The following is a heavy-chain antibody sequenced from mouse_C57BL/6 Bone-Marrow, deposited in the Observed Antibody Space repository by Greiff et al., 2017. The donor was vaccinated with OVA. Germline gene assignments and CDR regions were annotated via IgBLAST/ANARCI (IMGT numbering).Heavy chain of an antibody. J-gene: IGHJ1*03. D-gene: IGHD1-2*01. CDR2: IWSGGST. Sequence: VQLQESGPGLVQPSQSLSITCTVSGYSLTSYGVHWVRQSPGKGLEWLGVIWSGGSTDYNAAFISRLSISKDNSKSQVFFKMNSLQADDTAIYYCARKLRHWYFDVWGTGTTVTVSS. CDR3: ARKLRHWYFDV. V-gene: IGHV2-2*01. CDR1: GYSLTSYG.